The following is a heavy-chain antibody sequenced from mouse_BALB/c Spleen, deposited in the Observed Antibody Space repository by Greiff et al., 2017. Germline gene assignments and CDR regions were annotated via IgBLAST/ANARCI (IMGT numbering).Heavy chain of an antibody. J-gene: IGHJ3*01. CDR1: GYSITSGYY. V-gene: IGHV3-6*02. D-gene: IGHD3-3*01. CDR2: ISYDGSN. CDR3: ARDGGWGFAY. Sequence: EVQLKESGPGLVKPSQSLSLTCSVTGYSITSGYYWNWIRQFPGNKLEWMGYISYDGSNNYNPSLKNRISITRDTSKNQFFLKLNSVTTEDTATYYCARDGGWGFAYWGQGTLVTVSA.